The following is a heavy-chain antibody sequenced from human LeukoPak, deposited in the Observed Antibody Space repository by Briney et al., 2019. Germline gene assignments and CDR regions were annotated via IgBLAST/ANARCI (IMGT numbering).Heavy chain of an antibody. CDR3: ARHRGGNFPAPFDY. V-gene: IGHV4-4*02. Sequence: SGTLSLTCAVSGGSISSSNWWSWVRQPPGQGLEWIGEIYHSGSTNYNPSLKSRVTISVDKSKNQFSLKLSSVTAADTAVYYCARHRGGNFPAPFDYWGQGTLVTVSS. J-gene: IGHJ4*02. D-gene: IGHD4-23*01. CDR2: IYHSGST. CDR1: GGSISSSNW.